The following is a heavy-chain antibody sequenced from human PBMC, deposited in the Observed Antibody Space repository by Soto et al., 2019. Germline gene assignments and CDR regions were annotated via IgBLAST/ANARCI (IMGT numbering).Heavy chain of an antibody. V-gene: IGHV5-10-1*01. J-gene: IGHJ6*01. CDR1: RYSFTNYW. Sequence: GESVTISGKVSRYSFTNYWISWLRQMPGKGLAWMGRIDPGDSNTNYSPSFQGHVTISADKSITTAYLQWSSLRASDAAIYYCANRKDASGSAQFSNSMDLLRHRTTDTLS. CDR2: IDPGDSNT. CDR3: ANRKDASGSAQFSNSMDL. D-gene: IGHD3-10*01.